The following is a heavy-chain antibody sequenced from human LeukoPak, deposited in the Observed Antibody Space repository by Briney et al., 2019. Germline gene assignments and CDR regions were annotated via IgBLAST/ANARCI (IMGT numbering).Heavy chain of an antibody. Sequence: GGSLRLSCAASGFNFSIHWMTWVRQAPGKGLEWVANIPDDGSETNYVDSVKGRFIISRDNAKNSLSLQMSSLREEDTALYYCARGWAAIPDWGQGTLVTVSS. CDR1: GFNFSIHW. CDR2: IPDDGSET. V-gene: IGHV3-7*01. J-gene: IGHJ1*01. CDR3: ARGWAAIPD. D-gene: IGHD2-15*01.